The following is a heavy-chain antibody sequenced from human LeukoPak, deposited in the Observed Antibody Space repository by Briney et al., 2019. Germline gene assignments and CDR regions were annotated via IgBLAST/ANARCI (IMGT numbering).Heavy chain of an antibody. Sequence: GGSLRLSCAASGFTFSSYWMSWVRQAPGKGLEWVANIKEDGSDRKYVDSVKGRFTISGDNAKNSLYLQMNSLRAEDTAVYYCARAVGYSGFSDYWGQGTLVTVSS. J-gene: IGHJ4*02. CDR2: IKEDGSDR. V-gene: IGHV3-7*01. CDR1: GFTFSSYW. CDR3: ARAVGYSGFSDY. D-gene: IGHD5-12*01.